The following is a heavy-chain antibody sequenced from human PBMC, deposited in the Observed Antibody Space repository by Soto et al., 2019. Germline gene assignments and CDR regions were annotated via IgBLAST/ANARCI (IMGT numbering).Heavy chain of an antibody. CDR2: INAGNGNT. V-gene: IGHV1-3*05. J-gene: IGHJ4*02. CDR3: ASNPYCSSTSCYVRPLGY. CDR1: GYTFTSYA. Sequence: QVKLVQSGAEEKKPGASVKVSCKASGYTFTSYAMHWVRQAPGQRLERMGWINAGNGNTKYSQKFQGRVTITRDTSASTAYMELSSLISEDTAVYYCASNPYCSSTSCYVRPLGYWGQGTLVTVYS. D-gene: IGHD2-2*01.